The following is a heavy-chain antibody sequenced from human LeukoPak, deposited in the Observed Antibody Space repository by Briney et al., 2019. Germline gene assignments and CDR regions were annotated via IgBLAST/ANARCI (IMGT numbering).Heavy chain of an antibody. CDR1: GFTFSDYA. CDR2: ISYDGRNK. D-gene: IGHD3-9*01. V-gene: IGHV3-30*04. CDR3: ARSPYCDILAGFYYYFDY. J-gene: IGHJ4*02. Sequence: GRSLRLSCAASGFTFSDYAMHWVRQAPGKGLEWVADISYDGRNKYYADSVKGRLTISRDNSKSTLYLQMNSLRAEDTATYYCARSPYCDILAGFYYYFDYWGQGTLVTVSS.